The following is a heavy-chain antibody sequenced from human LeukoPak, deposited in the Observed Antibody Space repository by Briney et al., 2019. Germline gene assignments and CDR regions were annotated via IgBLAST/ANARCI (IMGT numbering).Heavy chain of an antibody. CDR2: IIPIFGTA. V-gene: IGHV1-69*13. J-gene: IGHJ4*02. CDR1: GGTFSSYA. D-gene: IGHD4-23*01. CDR3: ARDSLTDYGGNSAPDY. Sequence: ASVKVSCKASGGTFSSYAISWVRQAPGQGLEWMGGIIPIFGTANYAQKFQGRVTITADESTSTACMELSSLRSEDTAVYYCARDSLTDYGGNSAPDYWGQGTLVTVSS.